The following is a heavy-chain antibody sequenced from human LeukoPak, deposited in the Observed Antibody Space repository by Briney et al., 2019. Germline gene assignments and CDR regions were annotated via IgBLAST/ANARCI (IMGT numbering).Heavy chain of an antibody. V-gene: IGHV4-59*01. CDR1: GGSISSYY. Sequence: PSETLSLTCTVSGGSISSYYWSWIRQPPGKGLEWIGYIYYSGSTNYNPSLKSRVTISVDTSKNQFSLKLSSVTAADTAVYYCARGPLRHDYGSGDDAFDIWGQGTMVTVSS. D-gene: IGHD3-10*01. CDR3: ARGPLRHDYGSGDDAFDI. J-gene: IGHJ3*02. CDR2: IYYSGST.